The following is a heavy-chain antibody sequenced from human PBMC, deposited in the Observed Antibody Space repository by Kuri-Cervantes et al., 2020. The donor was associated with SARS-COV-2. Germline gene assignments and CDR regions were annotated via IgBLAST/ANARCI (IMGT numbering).Heavy chain of an antibody. D-gene: IGHD2-15*01. Sequence: GGSLRLSCAASGFTFSSYAMHWVRQAPGQGLEWGAVISYDGSNKYYADSVKGRFTISRDNSKNTLYLQMNSLRAQDTAVYYCARGPIRSGGSCYVGLLAYWGQGTLVTVSS. CDR1: GFTFSSYA. V-gene: IGHV3-30-3*01. CDR2: ISYDGSNK. J-gene: IGHJ4*02. CDR3: ARGPIRSGGSCYVGLLAY.